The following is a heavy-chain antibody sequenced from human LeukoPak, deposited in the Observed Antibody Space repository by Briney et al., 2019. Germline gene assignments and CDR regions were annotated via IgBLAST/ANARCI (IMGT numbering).Heavy chain of an antibody. CDR2: ISWNSGSI. CDR3: ARHSSGSYYTY. D-gene: IGHD3-10*01. CDR1: GFTFDDYA. V-gene: IGHV3-9*01. Sequence: GGSLRLSCAASGFTFDDYAMHWVRQAPGKGLEWVSGISWNSGSIGYADSVKGRFTISRDNAKNSLYLQMNSLRADDTAMYYCARHSSGSYYTYWGQGTLVTVSS. J-gene: IGHJ4*02.